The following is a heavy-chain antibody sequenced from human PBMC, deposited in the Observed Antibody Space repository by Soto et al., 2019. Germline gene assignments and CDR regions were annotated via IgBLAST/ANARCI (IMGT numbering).Heavy chain of an antibody. V-gene: IGHV4-59*01. D-gene: IGHD5-18*01. Sequence: SETLSLTCSVSGGSITTYYWSWIRQPPGKGLEWIGYIYYSGNTNYNPSLESRVTISVDTSKNQFSLRLPSVTAADTAVYYCAGAAKRYNWFDPWGQGTLVTVSS. J-gene: IGHJ5*02. CDR1: GGSITTYY. CDR3: AGAAKRYNWFDP. CDR2: IYYSGNT.